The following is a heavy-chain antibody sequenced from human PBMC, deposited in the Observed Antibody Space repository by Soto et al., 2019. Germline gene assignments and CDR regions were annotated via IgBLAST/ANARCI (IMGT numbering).Heavy chain of an antibody. Sequence: QITLKESGPTLVKPTQTLTLTCTFSGFSLSTSGVGVGWIRQPPGKALEWLALIYWDDDKRYSPSLKSRLTITKDTSKNQVVLTMTNMDPVDTATYYCAHLYHGGDILTGYYNDYYYYMDVWGKGTTVTVSS. V-gene: IGHV2-5*02. D-gene: IGHD3-9*01. CDR1: GFSLSTSGVG. CDR3: AHLYHGGDILTGYYNDYYYYMDV. J-gene: IGHJ6*03. CDR2: IYWDDDK.